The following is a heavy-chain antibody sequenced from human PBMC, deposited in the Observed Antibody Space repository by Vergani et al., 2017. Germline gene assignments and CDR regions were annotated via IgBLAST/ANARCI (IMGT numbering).Heavy chain of an antibody. D-gene: IGHD1-1*01. V-gene: IGHV3-23*01. J-gene: IGHJ5*01. Sequence: EVQLLESGGDLVQPGGSLRFSCAASVPSSTTYVMSWGRQAPGKGLEWVSTINTNGDYTRYGDYVKGRFTISRDNSKSTLYLQMNSLRAEDTAIYYCAKGGWNYWFDSRGQGTLVIVS. CDR3: AKGGWNYWFDS. CDR2: INTNGDYT. CDR1: VPSSTTYV.